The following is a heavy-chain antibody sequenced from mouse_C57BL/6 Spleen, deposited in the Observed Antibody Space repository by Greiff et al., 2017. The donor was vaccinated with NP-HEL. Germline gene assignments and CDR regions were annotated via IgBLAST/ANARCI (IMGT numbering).Heavy chain of an antibody. V-gene: IGHV1-9*01. Sequence: VQLQQSGAELMKPGASVKLSCKATGYTFTGYWIEWVKQRPGHGLEWIGEILPGSGSTNYNEKFKGKGTFTEDKYSNTAYMQLSSLTPEDSAIYYCARSSYYGSSLYFDVWGTGTTVTVSS. J-gene: IGHJ1*03. D-gene: IGHD1-1*01. CDR1: GYTFTGYW. CDR2: ILPGSGST. CDR3: ARSSYYGSSLYFDV.